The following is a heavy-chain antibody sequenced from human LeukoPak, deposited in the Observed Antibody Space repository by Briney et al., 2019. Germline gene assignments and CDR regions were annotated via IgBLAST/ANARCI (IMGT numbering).Heavy chain of an antibody. CDR2: IKQDGSEE. V-gene: IGHV3-7*03. CDR1: GFTFSSYW. J-gene: IGHJ4*02. CDR3: AKRDSSGSYPYYFDS. D-gene: IGHD3-22*01. Sequence: PGGSLRLSCAASGFTFSSYWMSWVRQAPGKGLEWVANIKQDGSEENYVDSVKGRFTISRDNTKNSLYLQMNSLRAEDTAIYYCAKRDSSGSYPYYFDSWGQGTLVTVSS.